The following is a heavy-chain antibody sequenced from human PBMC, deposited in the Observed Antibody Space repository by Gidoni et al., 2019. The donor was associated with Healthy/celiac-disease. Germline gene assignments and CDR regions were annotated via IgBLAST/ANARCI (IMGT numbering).Heavy chain of an antibody. CDR1: GFPFSSYG. CDR3: AKDRRHSNIYYYYYMDV. CDR2: ISYDGSNK. Sequence: QVQLVESGGGVVQTGRSLSLSCEAAGFPFSSYGLHWGRQAPGKGLEWWAVISYDGSNKDYADSVKGRFTISRDNSKNTLYLQMNSLRAEDTAVYYCAKDRRHSNIYYYYYMDVWGKGTTVTVSS. J-gene: IGHJ6*03. V-gene: IGHV3-30*18. D-gene: IGHD6-13*01.